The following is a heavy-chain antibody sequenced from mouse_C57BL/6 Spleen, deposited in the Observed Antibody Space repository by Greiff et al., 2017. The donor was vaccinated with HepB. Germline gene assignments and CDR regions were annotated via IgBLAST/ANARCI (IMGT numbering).Heavy chain of an antibody. V-gene: IGHV5-4*01. CDR1: GFTFSSYA. CDR3: ARDDYYDYPWFAY. CDR2: ISDGGSYT. J-gene: IGHJ3*01. Sequence: EVKLVESGGGLVKPGGSLKLSCAASGFTFSSYAMSWVRQTPEKRLEWVATISDGGSYTYYPDNVKGRFTISRDNAKNNLYLQMSHLKSEDTAMYYCARDDYYDYPWFAYWGQGTLVTVSA. D-gene: IGHD2-4*01.